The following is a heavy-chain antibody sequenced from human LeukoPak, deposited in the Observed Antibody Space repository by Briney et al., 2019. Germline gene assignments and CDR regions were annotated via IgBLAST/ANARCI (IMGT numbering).Heavy chain of an antibody. CDR2: VSSDDRTA. V-gene: IGHV3-74*01. D-gene: IGHD3/OR15-3a*01. J-gene: IGHJ5*02. Sequence: PGGSLILSCGASGLTFSNYWRPWVRQAPAKGLVWVSGVSSDDRTAVYADSAKSRFTISRDNAKNTLYLQINSPRIEDTAVYYCAVDFQFYSPWGQGTLVTVAS. CDR3: AVDFQFYSP. CDR1: GLTFSNYW.